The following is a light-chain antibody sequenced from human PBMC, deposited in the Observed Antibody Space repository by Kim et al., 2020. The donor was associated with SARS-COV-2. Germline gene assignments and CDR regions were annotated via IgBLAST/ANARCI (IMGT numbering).Light chain of an antibody. CDR2: AAS. Sequence: EIVMTQSPATLSVSPGERATLSCRASQSVSSNLAWYQQKPGQAPRLLIYAASSRATGIPGTFSGSGSGTEFTLTISSLQSEDFAVYYCQQYNNWPRTFGQGTKVDIK. CDR3: QQYNNWPRT. J-gene: IGKJ1*01. CDR1: QSVSSN. V-gene: IGKV3D-15*01.